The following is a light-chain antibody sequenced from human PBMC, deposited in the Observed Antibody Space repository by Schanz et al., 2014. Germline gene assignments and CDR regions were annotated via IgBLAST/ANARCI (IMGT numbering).Light chain of an antibody. Sequence: QSVLTQPPSVSGAPGQRVTISCTGSSSNIGAGYDVHWYQQLPGTAPKLLIYGISNRPSGVPDRFSGSKSGTSASLAITGLQAEDEADYYCQSYDRSLSGSVFGGGTKLTVL. J-gene: IGLJ3*02. CDR3: QSYDRSLSGSV. CDR1: SSNIGAGYD. V-gene: IGLV1-40*01. CDR2: GIS.